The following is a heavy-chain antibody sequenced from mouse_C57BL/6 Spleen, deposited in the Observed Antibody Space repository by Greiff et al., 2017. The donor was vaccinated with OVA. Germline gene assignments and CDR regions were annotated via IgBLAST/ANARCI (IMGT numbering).Heavy chain of an antibody. CDR1: GYTFTDYN. Sequence: VQLKQSGPELVKPGASVKIPCKASGYTFTDYNMDWVKQSHGKSLEWIGDINPNNGGTIYNQKFKGKATLTVDKSSSTAYMELRSLTSEDTAVYYCARSDYYGSKGAFDYWGQGTTLTVSS. CDR3: ARSDYYGSKGAFDY. J-gene: IGHJ2*01. D-gene: IGHD1-1*01. V-gene: IGHV1-18*01. CDR2: INPNNGGT.